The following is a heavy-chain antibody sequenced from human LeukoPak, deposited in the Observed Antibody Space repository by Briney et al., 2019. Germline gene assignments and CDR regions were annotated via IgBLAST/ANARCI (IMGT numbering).Heavy chain of an antibody. V-gene: IGHV3-53*01. Sequence: PGGSLRLSCAASGFTVNNNYMNWVRQAPGKGLEWVSVISSGGSTYYADFVKGRFTISRDNSKNTLFLQMNSLRVEDTAVYYCGRDLIGTAASWDCWGQGTLVTVSS. J-gene: IGHJ4*02. D-gene: IGHD6-25*01. CDR1: GFTVNNNY. CDR3: GRDLIGTAASWDC. CDR2: ISSGGST.